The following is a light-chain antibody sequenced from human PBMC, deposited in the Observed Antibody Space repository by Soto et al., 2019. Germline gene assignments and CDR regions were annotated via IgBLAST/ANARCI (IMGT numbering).Light chain of an antibody. Sequence: EIVLTQSPATLSLSPGERATLSCRASQSVSSYLAWYQQKPGQAPRLLIYDASTRATGIPARFSGSGSGKDFPLTISSREPEDFAVYYCQQRSNCSFGPGTKVDIK. CDR1: QSVSSY. V-gene: IGKV3-11*01. J-gene: IGKJ3*01. CDR3: QQRSNCS. CDR2: DAS.